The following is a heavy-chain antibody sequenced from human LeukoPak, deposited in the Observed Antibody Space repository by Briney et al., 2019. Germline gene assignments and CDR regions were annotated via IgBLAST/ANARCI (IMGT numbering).Heavy chain of an antibody. Sequence: GGSLRLSCAASGFTFSSYWMSWVRQAPGKGLEWVANIKQDGSEKYYVDSVKGRFTISRDNSKNTLYLQMNSLRAEDTAVYYCATPAANYYDSSGYHTERDYWGQGTLVTVSS. V-gene: IGHV3-7*03. D-gene: IGHD3-22*01. CDR2: IKQDGSEK. CDR1: GFTFSSYW. J-gene: IGHJ4*02. CDR3: ATPAANYYDSSGYHTERDY.